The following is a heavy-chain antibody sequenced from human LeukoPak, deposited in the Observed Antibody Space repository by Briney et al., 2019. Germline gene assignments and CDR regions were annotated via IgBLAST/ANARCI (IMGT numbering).Heavy chain of an antibody. CDR1: GYTFTSYY. V-gene: IGHV1-46*01. CDR2: INPSGGST. D-gene: IGHD3-10*01. CDR3: ARVGSINWFDP. J-gene: IGHJ5*02. Sequence: EASVKVSCKASGYTFTSYYMHWVRQAPGQGLAWMGIINPSGGSTSYAQKFQGRVTMTRDMSTSTVYMELSSPRSEDTAVYYCARVGSINWFDPWGQGTLVTVSS.